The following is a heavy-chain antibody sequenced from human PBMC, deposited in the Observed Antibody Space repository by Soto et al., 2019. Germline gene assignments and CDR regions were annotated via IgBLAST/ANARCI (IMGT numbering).Heavy chain of an antibody. V-gene: IGHV3-23*01. CDR1: GFTFSSYA. D-gene: IGHD2-21*02. CDR3: AKDPGVAYCGGDCYSSYFDY. CDR2: ISGSGGST. Sequence: EVQLLESGGGLVQPGGSLRLSCAASGFTFSSYAMSWVRQAPGKGLKWVSAISGSGGSTYYADSVKGRFTISRDNSKNTLYLQMNSLRAEDTAVYYCAKDPGVAYCGGDCYSSYFDYWGQGTLVTVSS. J-gene: IGHJ4*02.